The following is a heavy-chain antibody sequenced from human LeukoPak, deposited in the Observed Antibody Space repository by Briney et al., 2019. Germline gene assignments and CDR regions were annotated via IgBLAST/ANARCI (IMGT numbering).Heavy chain of an antibody. D-gene: IGHD1-26*01. Sequence: PGGSLRLPCAATGFTFKDYGMHWVRQPPGKGLEWVSSINWNGGGTDYADSVKGRFTISRDNAKNSLYLQSSSLRPEDTALYYCAKHMRATNTYSFFGLDVWGQGTTVTVSS. J-gene: IGHJ6*02. CDR2: INWNGGGT. CDR1: GFTFKDYG. V-gene: IGHV3-9*01. CDR3: AKHMRATNTYSFFGLDV.